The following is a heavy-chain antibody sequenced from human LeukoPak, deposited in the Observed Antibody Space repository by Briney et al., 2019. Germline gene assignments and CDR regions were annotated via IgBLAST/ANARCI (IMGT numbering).Heavy chain of an antibody. J-gene: IGHJ4*02. Sequence: PSETLSLTCTVSGGSISSYYWSWIRQPPGKGLERIGYTYYSGSTNYNTSLKSRVTISVDTSKNQFSLKLSSVTAADTAVYYCAREVAIGYSYGYHYFDYWGQGTLVTVSS. CDR2: TYYSGST. V-gene: IGHV4-59*01. CDR3: AREVAIGYSYGYHYFDY. D-gene: IGHD5-18*01. CDR1: GGSISSYY.